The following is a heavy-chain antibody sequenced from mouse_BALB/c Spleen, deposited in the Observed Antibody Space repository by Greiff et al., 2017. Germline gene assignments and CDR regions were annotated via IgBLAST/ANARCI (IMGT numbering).Heavy chain of an antibody. CDR1: GYSITSDYA. Sequence: EVKLMESGPGLVKPSQSLSLTCTVTGYSITSDYAWNWIRQFPGNKLEWMGYISYSGSTSYNPSLKSRISITRDTSKNQFFLQLNSVTTEDTATYYCAQLRGFDYAMDYWGQGTSVTVSS. V-gene: IGHV3-2*02. J-gene: IGHJ4*01. CDR2: ISYSGST. D-gene: IGHD1-1*01. CDR3: AQLRGFDYAMDY.